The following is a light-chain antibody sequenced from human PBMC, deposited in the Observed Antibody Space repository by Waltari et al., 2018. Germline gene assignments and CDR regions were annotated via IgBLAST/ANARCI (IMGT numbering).Light chain of an antibody. Sequence: QSVLTQPPSASGTPGQRVTISCSGSSSNIGSSYVYWYQQVPGTAPKRLIYRNKQPPAGVPDRCSGSKSGTSASLAISGLRSEDEADYYCEAWDDSLSVLVFGGGTKVTVL. CDR3: EAWDDSLSVLV. CDR2: RNK. CDR1: SSNIGSSY. V-gene: IGLV1-47*01. J-gene: IGLJ3*02.